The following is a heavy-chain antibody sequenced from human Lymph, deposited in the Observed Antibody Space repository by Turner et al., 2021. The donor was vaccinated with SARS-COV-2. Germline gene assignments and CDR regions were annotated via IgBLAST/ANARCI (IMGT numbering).Heavy chain of an antibody. CDR3: ARPPRLYSGSYSGAFDI. Sequence: QLQLQESGPGLVKPSETLSLTCTVSGGSISSSTYYWGWIRQPPGKGLDWSGSIYYSASTYYTPSLQSRVTISVATSKIQFSLILISVTAADTAVYYCARPPRLYSGSYSGAFDIWGQGTMVTVSS. J-gene: IGHJ3*02. CDR1: GGSISSSTYY. D-gene: IGHD1-26*01. CDR2: IYYSAST. V-gene: IGHV4-39*01.